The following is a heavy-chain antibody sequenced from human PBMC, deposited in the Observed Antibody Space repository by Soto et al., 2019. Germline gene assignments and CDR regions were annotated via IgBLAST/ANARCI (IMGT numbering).Heavy chain of an antibody. CDR3: ARGNSGWYFYNFDY. CDR2: INPTGGST. CDR1: GYIFTSYY. V-gene: IGHV1-46*01. Sequence: ASVKVSCKASGYIFTSYYMHWVRQAPGQGLEWMGIINPTGGSTSYAQKFQDRVTMTRDTSTSTVYMELSGLRSEDTAVYYCARGNSGWYFYNFDYWGQGTLVTVSS. J-gene: IGHJ4*02. D-gene: IGHD6-19*01.